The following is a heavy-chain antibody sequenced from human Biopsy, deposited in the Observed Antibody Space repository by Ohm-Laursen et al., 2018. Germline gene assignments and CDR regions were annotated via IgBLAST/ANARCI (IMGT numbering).Heavy chain of an antibody. Sequence: GTLSLTCSVSASSVSHDYFWTWIRHPPGKGLEWIGSIYHGSGTSYNPSVRIRVAITLDKAKNDFSLRIDSVTAADTAVYYCASRSLFFRYFASWGQGTPVTVSS. CDR2: IYHGSGT. CDR1: ASSVSHDYF. CDR3: ASRSLFFRYFAS. V-gene: IGHV4-38-2*01. J-gene: IGHJ4*02. D-gene: IGHD3-9*01.